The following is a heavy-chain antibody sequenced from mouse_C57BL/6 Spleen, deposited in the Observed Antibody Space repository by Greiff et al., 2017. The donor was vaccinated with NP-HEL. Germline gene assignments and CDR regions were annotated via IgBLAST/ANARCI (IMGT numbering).Heavy chain of an antibody. CDR1: GYAFSSSW. CDR2: IYPGDGDT. J-gene: IGHJ2*01. CDR3: ARESNFYFDY. Sequence: VQVVESGPELVKPGASVKISCKASGYAFSSSWMNWVKQRPGKGLEWIGRIYPGDGDTNYNGKFKGKATLTADKSSSTAYMQLSSLTSEDSAVYFCARESNFYFDYWGQGTTLTVSS. D-gene: IGHD2-5*01. V-gene: IGHV1-82*01.